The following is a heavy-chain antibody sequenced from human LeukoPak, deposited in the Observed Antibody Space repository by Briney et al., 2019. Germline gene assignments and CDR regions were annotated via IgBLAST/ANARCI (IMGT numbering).Heavy chain of an antibody. J-gene: IGHJ6*03. D-gene: IGHD6-13*01. Sequence: PGGSLRLSCAASGFTFSSYSMNWVRQAPGKGLEWVSSISSSSSYIYYADSVKGRFTISRDNAKNSLYLQMNSLRAEDTAVYYCAREVLRQQLVLRHYYYYMDVWGKGTTVTISS. V-gene: IGHV3-21*01. CDR3: AREVLRQQLVLRHYYYYMDV. CDR1: GFTFSSYS. CDR2: ISSSSSYI.